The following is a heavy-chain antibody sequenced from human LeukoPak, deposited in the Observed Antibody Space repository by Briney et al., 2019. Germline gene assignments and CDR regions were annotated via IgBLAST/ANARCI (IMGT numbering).Heavy chain of an antibody. Sequence: PGGSLRLSCAASGFTFSSYWMHWVRQAPGKGLGWVSRINSDGSSTSYADSVKGRFTISRDNAKNSLYLQMNSLRAEDTAVYYCARGLSGSRDWFDPWGQGTLVTVSS. CDR2: INSDGSST. J-gene: IGHJ5*02. CDR3: ARGLSGSRDWFDP. V-gene: IGHV3-74*01. CDR1: GFTFSSYW. D-gene: IGHD3-10*01.